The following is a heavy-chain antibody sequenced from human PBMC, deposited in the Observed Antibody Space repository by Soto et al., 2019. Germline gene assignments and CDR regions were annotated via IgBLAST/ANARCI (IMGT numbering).Heavy chain of an antibody. V-gene: IGHV4-61*05. J-gene: IGHJ6*04. Sequence: PLETLRLTYTVSGGNIIDINNHYCGWLRLPPGKGLEWIGYISDIAYTSYTPSLKGRVSISVDTSKNQFSLTLTSVTAADTVFYYCARQGFGVLHALSDVWGNGTTVTVSP. CDR3: ARQGFGVLHALSDV. CDR2: ISDIAYT. D-gene: IGHD3-10*01. CDR1: GGNIIDINNHY.